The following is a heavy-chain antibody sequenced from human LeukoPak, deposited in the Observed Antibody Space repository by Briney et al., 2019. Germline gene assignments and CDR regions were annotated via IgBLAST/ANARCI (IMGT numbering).Heavy chain of an antibody. CDR1: GFTVSSNY. CDR2: IYSGGST. Sequence: GGSLRLSCAASGFTVSSNYMSWVRQAPGKGLEWVSVIYSGGSTYYADSVKGRFTISRDNSKNTLYLQMNSLRAEDTAVYYCAKKGSLWFGESGYWGQGTLVTVSS. CDR3: AKKGSLWFGESGY. D-gene: IGHD3-10*01. V-gene: IGHV3-53*01. J-gene: IGHJ4*02.